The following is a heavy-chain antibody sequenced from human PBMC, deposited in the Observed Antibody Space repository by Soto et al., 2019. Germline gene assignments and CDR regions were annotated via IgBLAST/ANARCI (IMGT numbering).Heavy chain of an antibody. V-gene: IGHV3-30-3*01. D-gene: IGHD4-4*01. Sequence: GVLRLSCAASGFTFSSYAMHWVRQAPGKGLEWVAVISYDGSNKYYADSVKGRFTISRDNSKNTLYLQMNSLRAEDTAVYYCARVSLLQGRDYWGQGTLVTVSS. CDR3: ARVSLLQGRDY. J-gene: IGHJ4*02. CDR2: ISYDGSNK. CDR1: GFTFSSYA.